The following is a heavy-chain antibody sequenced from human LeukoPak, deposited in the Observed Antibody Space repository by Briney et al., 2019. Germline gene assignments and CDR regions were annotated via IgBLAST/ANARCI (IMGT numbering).Heavy chain of an antibody. CDR1: GYTFTSYG. Sequence: GASVKVSRKASGYTFTSYGISWVRQAPGQGLEWMGWISAYNGNTNYAQKLQGRVTMTTDTSTSTAYMELRSLRSDDTAVYYCARAENYDFWSGYYAFDIWGQGTMVTVSS. V-gene: IGHV1-18*01. D-gene: IGHD3-3*01. J-gene: IGHJ3*02. CDR3: ARAENYDFWSGYYAFDI. CDR2: ISAYNGNT.